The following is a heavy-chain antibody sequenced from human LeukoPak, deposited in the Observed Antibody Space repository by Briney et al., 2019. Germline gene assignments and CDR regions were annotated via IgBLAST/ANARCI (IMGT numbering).Heavy chain of an antibody. D-gene: IGHD6-13*01. Sequence: ASVKVSCKVSGYTLTELSMHWVRQAPGKGLEWMGGFDPEDGETIYAQKFQGRVTMTEDTSTDTAYMELSSLRSEDTAVYYCARDGIAAAGKYYYYYYMDVWGKGTTVTVSS. J-gene: IGHJ6*03. CDR1: GYTLTELS. CDR3: ARDGIAAAGKYYYYYYMDV. CDR2: FDPEDGET. V-gene: IGHV1-24*01.